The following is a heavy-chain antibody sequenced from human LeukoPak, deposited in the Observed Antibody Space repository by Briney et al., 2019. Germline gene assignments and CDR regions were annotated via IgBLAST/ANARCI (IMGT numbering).Heavy chain of an antibody. CDR2: IYPGDSDT. D-gene: IGHD6-6*01. CDR3: ARGPLVSRPQGAFDI. J-gene: IGHJ3*02. Sequence: GESLKISCKGSGYSFTSYWIGWVRQMPGKGLEWMGIIYPGDSDTRYSPSFQGQVTISADKSISTAYLQWSSLKASDTAMYYCARGPLVSRPQGAFDIWGQGTMVTVPS. CDR1: GYSFTSYW. V-gene: IGHV5-51*01.